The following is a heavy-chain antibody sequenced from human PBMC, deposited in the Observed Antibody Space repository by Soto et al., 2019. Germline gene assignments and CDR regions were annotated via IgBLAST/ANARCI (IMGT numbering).Heavy chain of an antibody. CDR3: ARGDALRFSESLQILYYFDY. Sequence: QVQLVQSGAEVKKPGASVKVSCKASGYTFTTYYIHWVRQAPGQGLEWVGIINPSGGSTSFAQKFQGRVSMTRDTSTSTVNMELRSLRSEDTAVYYCARGDALRFSESLQILYYFDYWGQGTLVTVSS. V-gene: IGHV1-46*01. D-gene: IGHD3-3*01. J-gene: IGHJ4*02. CDR1: GYTFTTYY. CDR2: INPSGGST.